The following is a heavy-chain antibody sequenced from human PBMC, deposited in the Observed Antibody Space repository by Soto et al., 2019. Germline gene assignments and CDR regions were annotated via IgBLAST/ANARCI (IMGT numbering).Heavy chain of an antibody. CDR2: ISDSGDRT. V-gene: IGHV3-23*01. D-gene: IGHD3-16*02. CDR1: GFALSMSA. J-gene: IGHJ3*01. Sequence: GGSLRLSCASSGFALSMSAVNWVRQAPGKGLEWVSYISDSGDRTYYADSVKGRFTISRDRSKNTVSLQMDSLRAEDTAVYYCAKDRGIIVKAGDAFDVWGQGTKVTVSS. CDR3: AKDRGIIVKAGDAFDV.